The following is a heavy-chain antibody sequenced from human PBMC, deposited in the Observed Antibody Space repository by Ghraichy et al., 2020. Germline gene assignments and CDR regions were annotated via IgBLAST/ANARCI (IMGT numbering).Heavy chain of an antibody. Sequence: GGSLRLSCVASGFTFRIYAMSWVRQAPGKGLEWVSAISGVAGGGSTYYADSVRGRFTISRDNSQNTMYLQMNSLRAEDTAVYYCANQEHMVATDYYGVDVWGQGTTVTVSS. D-gene: IGHD5-12*01. CDR2: ISGVAGGGST. CDR1: GFTFRIYA. V-gene: IGHV3-23*01. CDR3: ANQEHMVATDYYGVDV. J-gene: IGHJ6*02.